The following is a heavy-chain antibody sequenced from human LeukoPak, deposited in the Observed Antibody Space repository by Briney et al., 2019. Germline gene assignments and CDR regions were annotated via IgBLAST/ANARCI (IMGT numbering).Heavy chain of an antibody. J-gene: IGHJ4*02. CDR1: GGSISSSDYY. V-gene: IGHV4-39*07. CDR2: IYYIGRT. CDR3: ARMGRDCSGGGCYIAYYFDY. D-gene: IGHD2-15*01. Sequence: PSETLSLTCSVSGGSISSSDYYWAWIRQPPGKGLEWIGSIYYIGRTEYSPSLKSRVTISVDTSKNQFSLKLSSVTAADTAVYYCARMGRDCSGGGCYIAYYFDYWGQGSLVTVSS.